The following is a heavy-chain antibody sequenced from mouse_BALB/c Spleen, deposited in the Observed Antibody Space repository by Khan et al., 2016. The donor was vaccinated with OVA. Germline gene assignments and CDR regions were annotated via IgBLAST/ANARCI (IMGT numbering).Heavy chain of an antibody. J-gene: IGHJ2*01. V-gene: IGHV3-2*02. D-gene: IGHD1-1*01. CDR3: ARGNYSGYYIDY. CDR1: GYSITSGYA. Sequence: EVQLQESGPGLVKPSQSLSLTCTVTGYSITSGYAWNWIRQSPGNKLEWMGYISYSGVTSYTPSLKSRISITRDTSKNQFFLQLNSVTTEDTATYYCARGNYSGYYIDYWGQGTTLTVSS. CDR2: ISYSGVT.